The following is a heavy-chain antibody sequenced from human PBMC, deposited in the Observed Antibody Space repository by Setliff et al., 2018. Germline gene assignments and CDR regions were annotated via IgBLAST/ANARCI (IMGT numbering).Heavy chain of an antibody. Sequence: PSETLSLTCTVSGASISTYPYYWGWIRQPPGKGLEWIANIYYTGITYHNPSLKSRVTISLDTSKNQFSLKLTSGTAADTAVYHCARGGGRYHSAHWGQGILVTVSS. D-gene: IGHD1-1*01. CDR3: ARGGGRYHSAH. CDR2: IYYTGIT. V-gene: IGHV4-39*07. J-gene: IGHJ4*02. CDR1: GASISTYPYY.